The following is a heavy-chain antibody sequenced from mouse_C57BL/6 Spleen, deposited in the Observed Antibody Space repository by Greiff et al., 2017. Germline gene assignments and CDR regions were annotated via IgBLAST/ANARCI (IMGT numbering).Heavy chain of an antibody. CDR2: IDPNSGGT. J-gene: IGHJ2*01. CDR1: GYTFTSYW. V-gene: IGHV1-72*01. Sequence: VQLQQPGAELVKPGASVKLSCKASGYTFTSYWMHWVKQRPGRGLEWIGRIDPNSGGTKYNEKFKSKATLTVDKPSSTAYMQLSSLTSEVSAVYYCALITTVVATPYYFDYWGQGTTLTVSS. CDR3: ALITTVVATPYYFDY. D-gene: IGHD1-1*01.